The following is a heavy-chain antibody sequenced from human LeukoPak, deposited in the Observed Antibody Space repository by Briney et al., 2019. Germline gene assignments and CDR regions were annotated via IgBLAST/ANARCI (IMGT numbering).Heavy chain of an antibody. Sequence: GRSLRLSCAASGFTFSSYGMHWVRQAPGKGLEWVAVISYDGSNKYYADSVKGRFTISRDNSKNTLHLQMNSLRAEDTAVYYCARHTVGDYLDYWGQGTLVTVSS. V-gene: IGHV3-30*03. CDR1: GFTFSSYG. CDR3: ARHTVGDYLDY. J-gene: IGHJ4*02. CDR2: ISYDGSNK. D-gene: IGHD4-17*01.